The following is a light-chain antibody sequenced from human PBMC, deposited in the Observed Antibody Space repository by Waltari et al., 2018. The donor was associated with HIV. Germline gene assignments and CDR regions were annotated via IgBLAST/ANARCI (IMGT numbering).Light chain of an antibody. CDR1: QTINTY. Sequence: DILVTQTQSSLSASCGDRLIITCRANQTINTYLNCYQHQPGKAPKLLIYAASTLQNGVAPRFTGSGSRTDFTLTIRCLQPQDFVTYYCQQSYNFPFPFGPGTKLEI. V-gene: IGKV1-39*01. CDR2: AAS. J-gene: IGKJ2*01. CDR3: QQSYNFPFP.